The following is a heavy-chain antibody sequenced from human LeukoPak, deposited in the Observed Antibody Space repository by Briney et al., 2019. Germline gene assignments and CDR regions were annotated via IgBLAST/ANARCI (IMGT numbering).Heavy chain of an antibody. CDR2: ISGSGGST. CDR1: GFTFSSYA. V-gene: IGHV3-23*01. J-gene: IGHJ5*02. Sequence: PGGSLRLSCAASGFTFSSYAMSWVRQAPGKGLEWVSAISGSGGSTYYADSVKGRFTISRDNSKNTLSLEMNNLRVEDTAVYYCAKSLAMVRGVIDLWGQGTLVTVSS. CDR3: AKSLAMVRGVIDL. D-gene: IGHD3-10*01.